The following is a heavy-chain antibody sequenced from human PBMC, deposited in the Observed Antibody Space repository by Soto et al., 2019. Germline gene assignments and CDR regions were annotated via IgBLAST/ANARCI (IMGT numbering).Heavy chain of an antibody. V-gene: IGHV3-30-3*01. Sequence: SGFTFSSYAMHWVRQAPGKGLEWVAVISYDGSNKYYADSVKGRFTISRDNSKNTLYLQMNSLRAEDTAVYYCARDEYSSGWWNAFDIWGQGTMVTVSS. CDR1: GFTFSSYA. CDR2: ISYDGSNK. CDR3: ARDEYSSGWWNAFDI. D-gene: IGHD6-19*01. J-gene: IGHJ3*02.